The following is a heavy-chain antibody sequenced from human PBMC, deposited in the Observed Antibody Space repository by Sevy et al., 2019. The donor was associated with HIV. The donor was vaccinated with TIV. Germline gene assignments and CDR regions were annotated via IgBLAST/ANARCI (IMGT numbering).Heavy chain of an antibody. J-gene: IGHJ6*02. Sequence: GGSLRLSCAASGFTFSSYAMSWVRQAPGKGLEWVSAISGSGGSTYYADSVKGRFTISRDHYKNTLYLEMNSLRAEDTAVYYCTKENYYDSRGYYYFFGKNYYYYGMDVWGQGTTVTVSS. CDR2: ISGSGGST. V-gene: IGHV3-23*01. CDR3: TKENYYDSRGYYYFFGKNYYYYGMDV. D-gene: IGHD3-22*01. CDR1: GFTFSSYA.